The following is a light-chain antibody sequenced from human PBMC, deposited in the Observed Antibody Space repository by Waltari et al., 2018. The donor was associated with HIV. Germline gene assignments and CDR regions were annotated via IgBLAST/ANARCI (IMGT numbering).Light chain of an antibody. J-gene: IGLJ1*01. Sequence: QSALTPPASVSGSPGQSITISCTGTSSHVGGYNYVSWYQQHPGKAPKLMIYDVSNRPSGVSNRFSGSKSGNTAPLTISGLQAEDEADYYCSSYTSSSPYAFGTGTKVTVL. V-gene: IGLV2-14*03. CDR1: SSHVGGYNY. CDR3: SSYTSSSPYA. CDR2: DVS.